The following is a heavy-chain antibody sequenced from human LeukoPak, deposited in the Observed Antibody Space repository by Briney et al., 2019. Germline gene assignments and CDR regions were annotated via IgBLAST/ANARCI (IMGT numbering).Heavy chain of an antibody. CDR2: ISAYNGNT. CDR3: ARVGYYGSGAEDAFDI. D-gene: IGHD3-10*01. CDR1: GYTFTSYG. V-gene: IGHV1-18*01. Sequence: ASVKVSCKASGYTFTSYGISWVRQAPGQGLEWMGWISAYNGNTNYAQKLQGRVTMTTDTSTSTAYMELRSLRSDDTAVYYCARVGYYGSGAEDAFDIRGQGTMVTVSS. J-gene: IGHJ3*02.